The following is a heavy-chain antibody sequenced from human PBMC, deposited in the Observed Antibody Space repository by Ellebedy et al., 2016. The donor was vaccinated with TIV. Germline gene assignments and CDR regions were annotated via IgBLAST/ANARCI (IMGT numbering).Heavy chain of an antibody. D-gene: IGHD3-22*01. V-gene: IGHV3-43*02. CDR1: GFTFDDYA. Sequence: GESLKISCAASGFTFDDYAMHWVRQAPGKGLEWVSLISGDGGSTYYADSVKGRFTISRDNSKNSLYLQMNSLRTEDTALYYCAKDSSGYYGYWGQGTLVTVSS. CDR2: ISGDGGST. CDR3: AKDSSGYYGY. J-gene: IGHJ4*02.